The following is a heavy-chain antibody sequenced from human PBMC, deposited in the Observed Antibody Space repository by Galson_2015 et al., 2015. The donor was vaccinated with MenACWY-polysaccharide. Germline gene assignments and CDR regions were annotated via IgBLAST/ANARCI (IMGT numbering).Heavy chain of an antibody. CDR2: MNPNSGNT. CDR1: GYTFTSYD. V-gene: IGHV1-8*01. D-gene: IGHD3-3*01. Sequence: SVKVSCKASGYTFTSYDINWVRQATGQGLEWMGWMNPNSGNTGYAQKFQGRVTMTRNTSISTAYMELSSLRSEDTAVYYCASRNHRRDLGLLEWPHRPNYYGMDVWGQGTTVTVSS. J-gene: IGHJ6*02. CDR3: ASRNHRRDLGLLEWPHRPNYYGMDV.